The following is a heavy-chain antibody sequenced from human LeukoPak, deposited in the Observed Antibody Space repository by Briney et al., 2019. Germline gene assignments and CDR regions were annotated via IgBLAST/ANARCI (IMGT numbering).Heavy chain of an antibody. CDR1: GFTFSSYA. D-gene: IGHD6-13*01. J-gene: IGHJ4*02. Sequence: GRSLRLSCAASGFTFSSYAMHWVRQAPGKGLEWVAVISYDGSNKYYADSVKGRFTISRDNSKNTLYLQMNSLRAEDTAIYYCAKDIAAAGTPYYFDYWGQGTLVTVSS. CDR3: AKDIAAAGTPYYFDY. V-gene: IGHV3-30*04. CDR2: ISYDGSNK.